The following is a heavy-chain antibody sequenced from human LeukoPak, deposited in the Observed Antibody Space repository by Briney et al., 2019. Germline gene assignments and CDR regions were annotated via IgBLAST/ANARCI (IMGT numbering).Heavy chain of an antibody. V-gene: IGHV4-39*07. Sequence: SETLSLTCAVSGVSIASYSCHWIRQPPGKGLEDIAAIDSYGTTYYNPSLRSRFTIAVDPSRNQCSLKVTSVTAADTAVYYCARSSGWWALDYWGQGTLAAVSS. CDR3: ARSSGWWALDY. CDR1: GVSIASYS. CDR2: IDSYGTT. J-gene: IGHJ4*02. D-gene: IGHD6-13*01.